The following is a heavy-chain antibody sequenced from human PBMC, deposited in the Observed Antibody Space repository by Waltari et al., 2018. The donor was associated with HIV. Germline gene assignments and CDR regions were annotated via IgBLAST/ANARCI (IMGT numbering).Heavy chain of an antibody. J-gene: IGHJ3*02. D-gene: IGHD2-15*01. Sequence: EVQLVESGGGLIEPGGSLRPSCAASGFTVSSNHMSWVGRAPGKWLEWVSVIYSGGSTYYADSVKGRFTISRDNSKNTLYLQMNSLRAEDTAVYYCAREEVVAATRDAFDIWGQGTMVTVSS. CDR1: GFTVSSNH. CDR2: IYSGGST. CDR3: AREEVVAATRDAFDI. V-gene: IGHV3-53*01.